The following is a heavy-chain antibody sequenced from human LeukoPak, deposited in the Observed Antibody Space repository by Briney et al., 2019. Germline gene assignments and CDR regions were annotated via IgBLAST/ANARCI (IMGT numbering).Heavy chain of an antibody. Sequence: GASVKVSCKVSGYTLTELSMHWVRQAPGKGLEWMGGFDPEDGETIYAQKFQGRVTMTEDTSTDTAYMELSSLRSEDTAVHYCATVWPMIFGVVRPRGAFDIWGQGTMVTVSS. CDR3: ATVWPMIFGVVRPRGAFDI. J-gene: IGHJ3*02. V-gene: IGHV1-24*01. CDR1: GYTLTELS. D-gene: IGHD3-3*01. CDR2: FDPEDGET.